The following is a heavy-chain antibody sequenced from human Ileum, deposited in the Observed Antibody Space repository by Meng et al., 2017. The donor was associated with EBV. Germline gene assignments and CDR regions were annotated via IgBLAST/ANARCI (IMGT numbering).Heavy chain of an antibody. Sequence: HRQVPDSGPGLVKPSYTPSLTCPVAGGYISTSGVVWGWNRQTPGKGLEWIGSIHYNGGTAYNPSLQSRVTMSVDTSKNQFSLRLTSVTAADTAVYYCAKEQDDGDRGMHRIDSWGQGTLVTVSS. CDR2: IHYNGGT. D-gene: IGHD2-15*01. V-gene: IGHV4-39*07. CDR1: GGYISTSGVV. J-gene: IGHJ5*01. CDR3: AKEQDDGDRGMHRIDS.